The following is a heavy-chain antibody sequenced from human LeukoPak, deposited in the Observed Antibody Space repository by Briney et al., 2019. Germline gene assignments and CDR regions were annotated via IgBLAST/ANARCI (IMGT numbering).Heavy chain of an antibody. CDR2: IIPIFGTA. CDR1: GGTFSSYA. V-gene: IGHV1-69*13. J-gene: IGHJ6*02. CDR3: ASSFLGYCSSTSCYTFDYYGMDV. D-gene: IGHD2-2*02. Sequence: ASVKVSCKASGGTFSSYAISWVRQAPGQGLEWMGGIIPIFGTANYAQKFQGRVTITADESTSTAYMELSSLRSEDTAVYYCASSFLGYCSSTSCYTFDYYGMDVWGQGTTVTVSS.